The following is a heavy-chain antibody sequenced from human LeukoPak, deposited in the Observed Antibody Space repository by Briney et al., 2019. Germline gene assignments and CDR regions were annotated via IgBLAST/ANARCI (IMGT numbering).Heavy chain of an antibody. CDR2: ISGSGGST. CDR3: ARDLVGPGVRGVTGVTFGY. CDR1: GFTFSSYA. J-gene: IGHJ4*02. V-gene: IGHV3-23*01. D-gene: IGHD3-10*01. Sequence: PGGSLRLSCAASGFTFSSYAMSWVRQAPGKGLEWVSAISGSGGSTYYADSVKGRFTISRDNSKNTLYLQMNSLRAEDTAVYYCARDLVGPGVRGVTGVTFGYWGQGTLVTVSS.